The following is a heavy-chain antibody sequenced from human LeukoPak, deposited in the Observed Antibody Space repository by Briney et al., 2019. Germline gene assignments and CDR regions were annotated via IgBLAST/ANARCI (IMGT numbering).Heavy chain of an antibody. CDR1: GGSFSGYY. D-gene: IGHD3-22*01. CDR3: ARGSYDSSGYFGPFDI. V-gene: IGHV4-34*01. Sequence: SETLSLTCAVYGGSFSGYYWSWIRQPPGKGLEWIGEISHSGSTNYNPSLKSRVTISVDTSKNQFSLKLSSVTAADTAVYYCARGSYDSSGYFGPFDIWGQGTMVTVSS. J-gene: IGHJ3*02. CDR2: ISHSGST.